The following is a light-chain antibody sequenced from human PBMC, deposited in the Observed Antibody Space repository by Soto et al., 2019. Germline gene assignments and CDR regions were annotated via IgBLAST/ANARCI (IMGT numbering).Light chain of an antibody. J-gene: IGKJ1*01. Sequence: EIVMTQSPATLSVSPVERATLSGMASQSISSNLAWCQQKPGQAPRLLMFRTSSRATGIPDRFSGSGSGTDFTLTISSLEPEDFAVYYCQQYGSSPQDTFGQGTKVDIK. CDR1: QSISSN. CDR2: RTS. V-gene: IGKV3-20*01. CDR3: QQYGSSPQDT.